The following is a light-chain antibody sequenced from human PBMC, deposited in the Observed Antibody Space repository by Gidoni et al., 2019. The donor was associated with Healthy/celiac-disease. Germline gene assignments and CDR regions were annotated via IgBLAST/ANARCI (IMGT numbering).Light chain of an antibody. CDR3: QVWDSSSDHPHVV. Sequence: SYVLPQPPSVSVAPGKPARITCGGNNIGSKSVHWYQQKPGQAPVLVVYDDSDRPSGIPERFSGSNSGNTATLTISRVEAGDEADYYCQVWDSSSDHPHVVFGGGTKLTVL. V-gene: IGLV3-21*03. CDR1: NIGSKS. CDR2: DDS. J-gene: IGLJ2*01.